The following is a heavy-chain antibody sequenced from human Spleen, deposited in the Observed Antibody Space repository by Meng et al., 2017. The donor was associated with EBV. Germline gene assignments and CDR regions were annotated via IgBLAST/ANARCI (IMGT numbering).Heavy chain of an antibody. V-gene: IGHV4-39*07. CDR1: GASISSSYY. Sequence: QLPPQGQGPGLVTPSETLSLTCTVSGASISSSYYWGWIRQPPGKGLEWIGSVFYSGSTFYKSYLRSRLTISVDTSKNQFSLKLSSVTAADTAVYYCARYSYSYGDSWFDPWGQGTLVTVSS. CDR3: ARYSYSYGDSWFDP. D-gene: IGHD2-21*02. J-gene: IGHJ5*02. CDR2: VFYSGST.